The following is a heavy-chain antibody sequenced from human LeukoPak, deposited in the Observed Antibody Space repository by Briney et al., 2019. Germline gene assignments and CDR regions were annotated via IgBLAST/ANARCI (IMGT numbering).Heavy chain of an antibody. Sequence: SETLSLTCTVSGGSISSSSYYWGWIRQPPGKGLEWIGSIYYSGSTYYNPSLESRVTISVDTSKNQFSLKLSSVTAADTAVYYCARRIAVAGTDAFDIWGQGTMVTVSS. CDR1: GGSISSSSYY. CDR3: ARRIAVAGTDAFDI. CDR2: IYYSGST. J-gene: IGHJ3*02. D-gene: IGHD6-19*01. V-gene: IGHV4-39*01.